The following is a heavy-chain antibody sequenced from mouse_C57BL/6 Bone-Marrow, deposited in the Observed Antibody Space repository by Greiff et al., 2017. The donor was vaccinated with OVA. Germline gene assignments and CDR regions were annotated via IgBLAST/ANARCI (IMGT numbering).Heavy chain of an antibody. Sequence: VQLQQPGAELVKPGASVKLSCKASGYTFTSYWMHWVKQRPGQGLEWIGMIHPNSGSTNYNEKFKSKATLTVDKSSSTAYMQLSSLTSEDSAVYYCASPMVYYGSSAYYFDYWGQGTTLTVSS. CDR3: ASPMVYYGSSAYYFDY. CDR2: IHPNSGST. V-gene: IGHV1-64*01. J-gene: IGHJ2*01. D-gene: IGHD1-1*01. CDR1: GYTFTSYW.